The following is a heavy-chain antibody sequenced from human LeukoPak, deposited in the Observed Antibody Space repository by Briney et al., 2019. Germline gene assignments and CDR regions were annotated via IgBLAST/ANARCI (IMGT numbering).Heavy chain of an antibody. CDR3: ARALWFGELLYPFDY. CDR1: GFTFSSYA. V-gene: IGHV3-30-3*01. J-gene: IGHJ4*02. CDR2: ISYDGSNK. D-gene: IGHD3-10*01. Sequence: GRSLRLSCAASGFTFSSYAMHWVRQAPGKGLEWVAVISYDGSNKYYADSVKGRFTISRDNSKNTLYLQMNSLRAEDTAVYYCARALWFGELLYPFDYWGQGTLVTVFS.